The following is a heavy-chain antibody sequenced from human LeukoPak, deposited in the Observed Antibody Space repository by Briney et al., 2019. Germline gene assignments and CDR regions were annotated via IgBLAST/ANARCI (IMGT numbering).Heavy chain of an antibody. CDR3: ARVPIAVAGGKYYYYGMDV. V-gene: IGHV1-18*01. D-gene: IGHD6-19*01. CDR2: ISAYNGNT. Sequence: ASVKVSCKASGYTLTCYGISWVRQAPGQGLEWMGWISAYNGNTNYAQKLQGRVTMTTDTSTSTAYMELRSLRSDDTAVYYCARVPIAVAGGKYYYYGMDVWGQGTTVTVSS. CDR1: GYTLTCYG. J-gene: IGHJ6*02.